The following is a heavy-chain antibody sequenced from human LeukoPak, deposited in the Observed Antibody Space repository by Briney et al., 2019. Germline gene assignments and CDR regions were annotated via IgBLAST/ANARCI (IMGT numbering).Heavy chain of an antibody. V-gene: IGHV3-74*01. CDR1: GFTFSSYW. CDR3: ARRVAVEKFDS. CDR2: IITDGSST. D-gene: IGHD6-19*01. J-gene: IGHJ4*02. Sequence: PGGSLRLSCAASGFTFSSYWMHWVRQAPGKGLVWVSRIITDGSSTNYADSVKGRFTISRDNAKNTLYLQMNSLRAEDTAVYYCARRVAVEKFDSWGQGTLVTVSS.